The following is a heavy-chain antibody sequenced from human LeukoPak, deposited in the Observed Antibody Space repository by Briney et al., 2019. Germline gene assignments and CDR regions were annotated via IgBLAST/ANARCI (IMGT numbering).Heavy chain of an antibody. CDR1: GYSFTTYW. Sequence: RGESLKISCKGSGYSFTTYWIGWVRQMPGKGLEWMGIINPGDSDTRYSPSFQGQVTISADKSISTAYLQWRSLKASDTAMYYCARQWWGSDYMPKYNRFDPWGQGTLVTVSS. J-gene: IGHJ5*02. CDR2: INPGDSDT. V-gene: IGHV5-51*01. D-gene: IGHD4-11*01. CDR3: ARQWWGSDYMPKYNRFDP.